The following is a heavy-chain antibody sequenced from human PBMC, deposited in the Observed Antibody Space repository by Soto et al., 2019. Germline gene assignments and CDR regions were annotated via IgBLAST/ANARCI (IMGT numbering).Heavy chain of an antibody. CDR3: ARERSSGYTPGDWFDP. CDR1: GFTFSSYW. CDR2: IKQGGSEK. V-gene: IGHV3-7*03. J-gene: IGHJ5*02. Sequence: PGGSLRLSCAASGFTFSSYWMSWVRQAPGKGLEWVANIKQGGSEKYYVDSVKGRFTISRDNAKNSLYLQMNSLRAEDTAVYYCARERSSGYTPGDWFDPWGQGTLVTVSS. D-gene: IGHD3-22*01.